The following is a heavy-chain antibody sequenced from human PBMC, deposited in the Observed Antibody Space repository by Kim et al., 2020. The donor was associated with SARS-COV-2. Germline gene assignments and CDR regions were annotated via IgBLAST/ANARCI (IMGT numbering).Heavy chain of an antibody. Sequence: GGSLRLSCAASGFTFSYYGMDWFRQAPGKGLEWVACIWHDGSKKYYLDSAKGRFTISRDNSKNTVDLQMNSMRVEDTAVYYCARDQDTSSHFSSFDYWGQGILVTVSS. CDR2: IWHDGSKK. CDR3: ARDQDTSSHFSSFDY. D-gene: IGHD2-2*01. V-gene: IGHV3-33*01. J-gene: IGHJ4*02. CDR1: GFTFSYYG.